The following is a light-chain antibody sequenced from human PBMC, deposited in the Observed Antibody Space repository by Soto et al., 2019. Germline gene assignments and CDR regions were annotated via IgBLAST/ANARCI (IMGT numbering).Light chain of an antibody. CDR2: AAS. Sequence: DVQMTQSPSSLSASVGDSLTLTCRASQTVTSYLNWYQQKPGKAPKLLIYAASTLQSGVPSRFSGSGSGPEFTLTIISLQPEDFATYYCQQSYRFPKTFGRGTKVDIK. J-gene: IGKJ1*01. CDR3: QQSYRFPKT. CDR1: QTVTSY. V-gene: IGKV1-39*01.